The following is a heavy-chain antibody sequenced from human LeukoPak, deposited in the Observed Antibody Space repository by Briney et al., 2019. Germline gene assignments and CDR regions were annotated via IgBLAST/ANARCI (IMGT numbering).Heavy chain of an antibody. CDR3: VKGYRDYDNNFDY. D-gene: IGHD5-12*01. CDR2: IITNGGST. V-gene: IGHV3-64D*06. Sequence: GGSLRLSCSASGFTFSIYAMEWVGQAPGKGREDGSAIITNGGSTESADSERGTFTIDRDNAKNTMYLKMSSLRAEDTAVYFCVKGYRDYDNNFDYWGQGTLVSVSS. CDR1: GFTFSIYA. J-gene: IGHJ4*02.